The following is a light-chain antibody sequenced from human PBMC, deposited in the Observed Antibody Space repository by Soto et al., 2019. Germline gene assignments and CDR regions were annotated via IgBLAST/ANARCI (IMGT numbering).Light chain of an antibody. J-gene: IGLJ2*01. CDR2: EVN. Sequence: QSALTQPASVSGSPGQSITISCTGTSSDVGGYKFVSWYQQHPGKGPKLMIYEVNNRPSGVSNRFSGSKSGNTASLTISGLQAEDEADYYCSSYRTGTLVVFGGGTKLTVL. CDR3: SSYRTGTLVV. V-gene: IGLV2-14*01. CDR1: SSDVGGYKF.